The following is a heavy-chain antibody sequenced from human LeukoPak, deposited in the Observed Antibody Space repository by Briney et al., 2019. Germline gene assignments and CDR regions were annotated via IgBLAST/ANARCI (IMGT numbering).Heavy chain of an antibody. D-gene: IGHD6-6*01. CDR2: INHSGST. J-gene: IGHJ4*02. Sequence: SETLSLTCAVYGGSFSGYYWSWIRQPPGKGLEWIGEINHSGSTNYNPSLKSRVTISVDTSKNQFSLKLSSVTAADTAVYYCARQGIAARRYFDYWGQGTLVTVSS. CDR1: GGSFSGYY. CDR3: ARQGIAARRYFDY. V-gene: IGHV4-34*01.